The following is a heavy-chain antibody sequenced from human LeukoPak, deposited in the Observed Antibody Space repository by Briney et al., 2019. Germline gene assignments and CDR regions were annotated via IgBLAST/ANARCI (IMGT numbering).Heavy chain of an antibody. D-gene: IGHD2-15*01. CDR3: ARRGPTIVVVVAASRYNWFDP. V-gene: IGHV4-34*01. J-gene: IGHJ5*02. CDR2: INHSGST. Sequence: PSETLSLTCAVYGGSFSGYYWSWIRQPPGKGLEWIGEINHSGSTNYNPSLKSRVTISVDTSKNQFSLKLSSVTAADTAVYYCARRGPTIVVVVAASRYNWFDPWGQGTLVTVSS. CDR1: GGSFSGYY.